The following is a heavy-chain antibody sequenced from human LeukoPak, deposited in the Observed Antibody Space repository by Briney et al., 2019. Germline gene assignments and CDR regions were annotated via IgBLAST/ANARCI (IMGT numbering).Heavy chain of an antibody. CDR3: ARDSIAVAGHSGYMDV. D-gene: IGHD6-19*01. CDR2: IYYSGST. J-gene: IGHJ6*03. Sequence: NTSETLSLTCTVSGGSISSYYWSWIRQPPGKGLEWIGSIYYSGSTYYNPSLKSRVTISVDTSKNQFSLKLSSVTAADTAVYYCARDSIAVAGHSGYMDVWGKGTTVTVSS. V-gene: IGHV4-39*07. CDR1: GGSISSYY.